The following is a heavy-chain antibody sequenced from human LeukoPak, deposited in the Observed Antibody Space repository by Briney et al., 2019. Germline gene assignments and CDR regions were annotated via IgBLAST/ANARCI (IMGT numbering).Heavy chain of an antibody. CDR2: IYPGDSDT. CDR1: PYSFTRYW. Sequence: GESLKISCRGPPYSFTRYWIAWVRQMPGKGLEWVGVIYPGDSDTRYSPSFQGQVTISADKSTSFAYLQWSSLKASDTGIYYCARQVGSAFARTKYFDLWGRGTLVTVSS. J-gene: IGHJ2*01. V-gene: IGHV5-51*01. D-gene: IGHD1-1*01. CDR3: ARQVGSAFARTKYFDL.